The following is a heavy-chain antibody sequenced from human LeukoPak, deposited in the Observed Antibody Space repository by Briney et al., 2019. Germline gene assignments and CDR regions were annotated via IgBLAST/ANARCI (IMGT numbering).Heavy chain of an antibody. V-gene: IGHV3-48*03. Sequence: GGSLRLSCAASGFTLSSYEMNWVRQAPGKGLEWVSYISSSGSTIYYADSVKGRFTISRYNAKTSLYLQMNSLRAEDTAVYYCASGVTIFGVVRFDYWGRGTPVTVSS. CDR3: ASGVTIFGVVRFDY. D-gene: IGHD3-3*01. CDR1: GFTLSSYE. J-gene: IGHJ4*02. CDR2: ISSSGSTI.